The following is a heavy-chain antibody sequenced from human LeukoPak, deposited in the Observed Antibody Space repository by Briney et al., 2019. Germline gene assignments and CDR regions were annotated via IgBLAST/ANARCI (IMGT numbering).Heavy chain of an antibody. J-gene: IGHJ4*02. D-gene: IGHD3-3*01. Sequence: ASVKVSCKASGYTFTGYYMHWVRQAPGQGLEWMGWINPNSGGTNYAQKFQGRVTMTRDTSISTAYMELSRLRSDDTAVYYCARAERIFGVALEFDYWGQGTLVTVSS. CDR2: INPNSGGT. CDR3: ARAERIFGVALEFDY. V-gene: IGHV1-2*02. CDR1: GYTFTGYY.